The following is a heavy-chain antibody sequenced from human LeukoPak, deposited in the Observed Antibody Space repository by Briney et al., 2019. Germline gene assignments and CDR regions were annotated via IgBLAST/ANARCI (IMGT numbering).Heavy chain of an antibody. CDR2: IKEDGSQK. D-gene: IGHD3-10*01. Sequence: PGTSLRLSCAASGFNFSSYAMHWVRQAPGEGLEWVANIKEDGSQKYYVDSVKGRFTISRDNAKNSLYLQMDSLRAEDTAVYYCARQSSYHSSGSTIFDYWGQGTLVTVSS. CDR1: GFNFSSYA. V-gene: IGHV3-7*01. J-gene: IGHJ4*02. CDR3: ARQSSYHSSGSTIFDY.